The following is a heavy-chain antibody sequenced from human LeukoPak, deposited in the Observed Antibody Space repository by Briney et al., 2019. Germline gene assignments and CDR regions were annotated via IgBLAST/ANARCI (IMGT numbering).Heavy chain of an antibody. Sequence: PSETLSLTCTVSGGSVSSGGYYWSWIRQHPGKGLEWIGYIYYSGSTYYNPSLKSRVTISVDTSKNQFSLKLSSVTAADTAVYYCAGTTYYYDSRNARGKYFQHWGQGTLVTVSS. CDR3: AGTTYYYDSRNARGKYFQH. CDR1: GGSVSSGGYY. J-gene: IGHJ1*01. D-gene: IGHD3-22*01. V-gene: IGHV4-31*03. CDR2: IYYSGST.